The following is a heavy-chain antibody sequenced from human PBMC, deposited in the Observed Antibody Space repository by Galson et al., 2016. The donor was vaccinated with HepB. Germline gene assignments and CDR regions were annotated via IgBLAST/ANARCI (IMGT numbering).Heavy chain of an antibody. CDR3: AGSYDLSKRFDP. D-gene: IGHD3-3*01. CDR1: GGSISSSSYY. Sequence: SETLSLTCTVSGGSISSSSYYWSWIRQAPGEGLEWIAWLYYSGTSNYNPSLKSRVTTSVDTSKNQFSLKLSSVTAADTAVYYCAGSYDLSKRFDPWGQGALVIVSS. J-gene: IGHJ5*02. CDR2: LYYSGTS. V-gene: IGHV4-61*01.